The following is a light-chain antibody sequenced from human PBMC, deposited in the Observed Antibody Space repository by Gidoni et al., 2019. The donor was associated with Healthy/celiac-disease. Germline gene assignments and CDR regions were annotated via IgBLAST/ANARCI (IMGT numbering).Light chain of an antibody. CDR1: QSVSSSY. V-gene: IGKV3-20*01. CDR2: GAS. J-gene: IGKJ4*01. CDR3: QQYGSSPLT. Sequence: ETVLRQSGGTLSLSPAERATLSCRASQSVSSSYLAWYQQKPGQAPRLLIYGASSRATGIPDRFSGSGSGTDFTLTISRLEPEDFAVYYCQQYGSSPLTFGGGTKVEIK.